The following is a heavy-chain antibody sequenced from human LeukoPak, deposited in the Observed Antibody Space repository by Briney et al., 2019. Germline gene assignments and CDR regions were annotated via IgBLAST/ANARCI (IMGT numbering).Heavy chain of an antibody. CDR2: ISSSSSPI. V-gene: IGHV3-48*04. J-gene: IGHJ4*02. CDR3: ARIPDTTGGGDY. D-gene: IGHD1-14*01. CDR1: GFTFSSYA. Sequence: PGGSLRLSCAASGFTFSSYAMNWVRQAPGKGLEWVSYISSSSSPIYYADSVKGRFTISRDNAKNSLYLQMNSLRAEDTAVYYCARIPDTTGGGDYWGQGTLVTVSS.